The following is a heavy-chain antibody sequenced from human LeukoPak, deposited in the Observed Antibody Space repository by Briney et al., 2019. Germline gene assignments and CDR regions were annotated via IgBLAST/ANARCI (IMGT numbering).Heavy chain of an antibody. CDR2: INHSGST. CDR3: ARHQGIAVADFDY. J-gene: IGHJ4*02. CDR1: GGSFSGYY. D-gene: IGHD6-19*01. Sequence: IPSETLSLTCAVYGGSFSGYYWSWIRQPPGKGLEWIGEINHSGSTNYNPSLKSRVTISVDTSKNQFSLKLSSVTAADTTVYYCARHQGIAVADFDYWGQGTLVTVSS. V-gene: IGHV4-34*01.